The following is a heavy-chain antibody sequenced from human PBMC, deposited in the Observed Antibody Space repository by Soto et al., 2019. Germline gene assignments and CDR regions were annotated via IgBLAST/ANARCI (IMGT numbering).Heavy chain of an antibody. J-gene: IGHJ4*02. CDR2: ISSSSSYI. V-gene: IGHV3-21*01. D-gene: IGHD3-10*01. CDR3: ARDDNYYGSGSFFDY. CDR1: GFTFSSYA. Sequence: PGGSLRLSCAASGFTFSSYAMNWVRQAPGKGLEWVSSISSSSSYIYYADSVKGRFTISRDNAKNSLCLQMNSLRVEDTAVYYCARDDNYYGSGSFFDYWGQGTLVTVSS.